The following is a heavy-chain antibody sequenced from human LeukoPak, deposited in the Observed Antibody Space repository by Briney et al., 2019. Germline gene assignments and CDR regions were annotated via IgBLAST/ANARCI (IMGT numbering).Heavy chain of an antibody. Sequence: GGSLRLSCVASEFTFSNYWMHWVRQAPGKGPVWVSRINSDGSSTIYADSVKGRFTISRDNARNTLYLQLNSLTAEDTAVYYCAMGYKSAYSWDYWGQGTLVTVSS. V-gene: IGHV3-74*01. CDR1: EFTFSNYW. J-gene: IGHJ4*02. D-gene: IGHD5-18*01. CDR2: INSDGSST. CDR3: AMGYKSAYSWDY.